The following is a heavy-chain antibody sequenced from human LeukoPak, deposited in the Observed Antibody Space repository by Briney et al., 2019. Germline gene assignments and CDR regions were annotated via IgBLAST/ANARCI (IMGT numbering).Heavy chain of an antibody. J-gene: IGHJ4*02. V-gene: IGHV3-20*04. D-gene: IGHD5-18*01. CDR2: IHWNGGRT. CDR1: GFTFDNYG. Sequence: GGSLRLSCAASGFTFDNYGINWVRQAPGKGLEWVSRIHWNGGRTGYADSVKGRFTISRDNAKNSLYLQMNSLRVEDTALYYCARGLDTAMGVDYWGQGTLVTVSS. CDR3: ARGLDTAMGVDY.